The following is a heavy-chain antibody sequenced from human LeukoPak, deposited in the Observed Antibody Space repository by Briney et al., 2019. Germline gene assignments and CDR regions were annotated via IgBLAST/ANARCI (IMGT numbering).Heavy chain of an antibody. Sequence: PGGSLRLSCAASGFTFSSYAMTWVRQAPGKGLEWVSVISGSGDRTYYADSVKGRFIISRDNAKDSLYLHMNSLRAEDTAMYYCARDLKYGDSYYYYIDVWGKGTTVTVSS. CDR1: GFTFSSYA. J-gene: IGHJ6*03. D-gene: IGHD4-17*01. V-gene: IGHV3-23*01. CDR3: ARDLKYGDSYYYYIDV. CDR2: ISGSGDRT.